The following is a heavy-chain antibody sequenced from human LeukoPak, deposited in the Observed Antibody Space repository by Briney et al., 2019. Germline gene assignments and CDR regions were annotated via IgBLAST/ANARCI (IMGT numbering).Heavy chain of an antibody. CDR3: AKAMTTVTPFDY. Sequence: PGGSLRLSCAASGFTFSSSGMHWVRQAPGKGLEWVAFIRYDGSYNYYADSVKGRFTISRDSSKKTLHLQMNSPRVEDTAVYYCAKAMTTVTPFDYWGQGTLVTVSS. V-gene: IGHV3-30*02. CDR1: GFTFSSSG. CDR2: IRYDGSYN. D-gene: IGHD4-17*01. J-gene: IGHJ4*02.